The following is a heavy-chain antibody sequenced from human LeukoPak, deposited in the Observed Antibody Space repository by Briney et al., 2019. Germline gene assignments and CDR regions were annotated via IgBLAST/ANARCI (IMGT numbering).Heavy chain of an antibody. CDR3: ATRHRFRTTHFDY. CDR2: INHSGST. D-gene: IGHD4-11*01. J-gene: IGHJ4*02. V-gene: IGHV4-34*01. Sequence: SETLSLTCAVYGGSFSGYYWSWIRQPPGKGLGWIGEINHSGSTNYNPSLKSRVTISVDTSKNQYSLKLSSVTAADTAVYYCATRHRFRTTHFDYWGQGTLVTVSS. CDR1: GGSFSGYY.